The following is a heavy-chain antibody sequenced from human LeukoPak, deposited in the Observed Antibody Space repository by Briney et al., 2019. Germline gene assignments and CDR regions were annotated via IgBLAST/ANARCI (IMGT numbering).Heavy chain of an antibody. D-gene: IGHD6-13*01. V-gene: IGHV3-21*01. Sequence: GGSLRLSCAASGFTFSSYSMNWVRQAPGKGLEWVSSISSSSSYIYYVDSVKGRFTISRDNAKNSLYLQMNSLRAEDTAVYYCAREVDSSSWSTYYYYYGMDVWGQGTTVPVSS. CDR3: AREVDSSSWSTYYYYYGMDV. J-gene: IGHJ6*02. CDR2: ISSSSSYI. CDR1: GFTFSSYS.